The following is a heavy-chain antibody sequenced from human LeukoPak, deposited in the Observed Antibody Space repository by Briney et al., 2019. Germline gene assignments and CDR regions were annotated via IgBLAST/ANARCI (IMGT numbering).Heavy chain of an antibody. D-gene: IGHD2/OR15-2a*01. J-gene: IGHJ5*02. Sequence: GGSLRLSCSASGFTFRKYSMHWARQGPGKGLEYVSAISSNGHTYYADSVKGRFTISRDNSKSTLYLQMSSLRPEDTAVYYCVKDNREEDWFDPWGRGTPGTVSS. CDR2: ISSNGHT. CDR3: VKDNREEDWFDP. CDR1: GFTFRKYS. V-gene: IGHV3-64D*09.